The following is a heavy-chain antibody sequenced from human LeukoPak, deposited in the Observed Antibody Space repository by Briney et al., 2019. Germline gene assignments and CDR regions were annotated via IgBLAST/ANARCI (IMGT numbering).Heavy chain of an antibody. Sequence: GASVKVSCKASGVTFSNFAISWVRQAPGQGLEWMGGIIPIFGTANYAQKFQGRVTITADKSTSTAYMELSSLRSEDTAVYYCAREDRGYSYGNFDYWGQGTLVTVSS. J-gene: IGHJ4*02. CDR1: GVTFSNFA. D-gene: IGHD5-18*01. CDR3: AREDRGYSYGNFDY. CDR2: IIPIFGTA. V-gene: IGHV1-69*06.